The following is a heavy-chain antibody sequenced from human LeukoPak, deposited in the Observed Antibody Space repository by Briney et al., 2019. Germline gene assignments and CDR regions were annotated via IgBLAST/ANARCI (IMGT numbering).Heavy chain of an antibody. CDR3: ARVGPSDSSGYALSYFDY. J-gene: IGHJ4*02. CDR1: GGTFSSYA. Sequence: SVKVSCKASGGTFSSYAISWVRQAPGQGLEWMGEIIPIFGTANYAQKFQGRVTITADKSTSTAYMELSSLRSEDTAVYYCARVGPSDSSGYALSYFDYWGQGTLVTVSS. CDR2: IIPIFGTA. V-gene: IGHV1-69*06. D-gene: IGHD3-22*01.